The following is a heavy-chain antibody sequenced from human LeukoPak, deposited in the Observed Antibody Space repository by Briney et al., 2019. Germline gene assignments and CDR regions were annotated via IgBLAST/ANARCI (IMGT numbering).Heavy chain of an antibody. CDR2: INHSGST. CDR1: GGSFSGYY. V-gene: IGHV4-34*01. D-gene: IGHD5-12*01. Sequence: PSETLSLTCAVYGGSFSGYYWSWIRQPPGKGLEWIGEINHSGSTNYNPSLKSRVTISVDRSKDQVSLKLSSVTAADTAVYYCARDVGLHFDNWGQGTLVTVSS. J-gene: IGHJ4*02. CDR3: ARDVGLHFDN.